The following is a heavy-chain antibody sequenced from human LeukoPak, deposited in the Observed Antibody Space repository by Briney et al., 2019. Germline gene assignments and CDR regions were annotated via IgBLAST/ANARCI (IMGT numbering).Heavy chain of an antibody. CDR3: ARDLRYYDFEWFDP. CDR1: GFTFSSYW. Sequence: GGSLRLSCAASGFTFSSYWMSWVRQAPGKGLEWVANIKQDGSEKYYVDSVKGRFTISRDNAKNSLYLQMNSLRAEDTAAYYCARDLRYYDFEWFDPWGQGTLVTVSS. CDR2: IKQDGSEK. J-gene: IGHJ5*02. D-gene: IGHD3-3*01. V-gene: IGHV3-7*01.